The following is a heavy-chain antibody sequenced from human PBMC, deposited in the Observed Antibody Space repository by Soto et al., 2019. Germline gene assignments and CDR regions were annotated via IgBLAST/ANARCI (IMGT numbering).Heavy chain of an antibody. CDR1: GFAFSTYG. J-gene: IGHJ4*02. CDR2: KWADGGRQ. V-gene: IGHV3-33*08. D-gene: IGHD3-9*01. Sequence: QVQLVESGGGVIQPGKSLRLSCSASGFAFSTYGMHWVRQAPGKGLEWVAVKWADGGRQFYADSVTGRFIISRDNSKNTLYMQMNSLRVDDTAVYYCVGGTVYWGFSIYWGQGTLVTVSS. CDR3: VGGTVYWGFSIY.